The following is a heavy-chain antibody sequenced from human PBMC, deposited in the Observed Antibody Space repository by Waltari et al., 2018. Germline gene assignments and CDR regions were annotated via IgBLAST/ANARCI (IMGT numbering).Heavy chain of an antibody. D-gene: IGHD5-12*01. V-gene: IGHV1-46*01. J-gene: IGHJ4*02. CDR1: GYTFTSYY. CDR2: SDPRRCST. CDR3: ARADGYNGLDY. Sequence: QVQLVQSGAEVKKPGASVKVSCKASGYTFTSYYMHWVRQAPGQGLEWMGKSDPRRCSTSYAQKVQGRVTMTRDTSTSTVYMELSSLRSEYTAVYYCARADGYNGLDYWGQGTLVTVSS.